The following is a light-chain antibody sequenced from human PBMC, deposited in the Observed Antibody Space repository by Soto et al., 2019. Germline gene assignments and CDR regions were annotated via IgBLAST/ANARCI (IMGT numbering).Light chain of an antibody. J-gene: IGLJ1*01. CDR1: SSDVGGYNY. CDR3: SSYAGSNNFV. CDR2: EVS. V-gene: IGLV2-8*01. Sequence: QFVLTQPPSASGSPGQSVTIACTGTSSDVGGYNYVSWYQQHPGKAPKLMIYEVSKRPSGVPDRFSGSKSGNTASLTVSGLQAEDEDDYYCSSYAGSNNFVFGTGTKVPVL.